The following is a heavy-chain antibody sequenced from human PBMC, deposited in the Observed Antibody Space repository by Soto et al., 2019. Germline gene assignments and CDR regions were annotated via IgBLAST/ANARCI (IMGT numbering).Heavy chain of an antibody. CDR2: ISYDGSNK. Sequence: QVQLVESGGGVVQPGRSLRLSCAASGFTFSSYGMHLVRQAPGKGLEWVAVISYDGSNKYYADSVKGRFTSSRDNSKNTLYLQMHSLRAEVKAVYYWAKPRSYGVYWDFDLWGRGTLVTVSS. J-gene: IGHJ2*01. CDR1: GFTFSSYG. D-gene: IGHD4-17*01. CDR3: AKPRSYGVYWDFDL. V-gene: IGHV3-30*18.